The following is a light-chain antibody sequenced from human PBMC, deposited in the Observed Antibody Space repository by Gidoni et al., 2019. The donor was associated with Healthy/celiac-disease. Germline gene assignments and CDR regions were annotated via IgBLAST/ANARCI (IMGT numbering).Light chain of an antibody. J-gene: IGKJ1*01. CDR2: DAS. Sequence: EIVLTQSPATLSLSPGERATLSCRASQSVSSYLAWYQQKPGQAPRLLIYDASNRATGIPARFSGSGSGTDFTLTISSLEPEDFAVYYCQQRSNWHRRTFXXXTKVEIK. CDR3: QQRSNWHRRT. CDR1: QSVSSY. V-gene: IGKV3-11*01.